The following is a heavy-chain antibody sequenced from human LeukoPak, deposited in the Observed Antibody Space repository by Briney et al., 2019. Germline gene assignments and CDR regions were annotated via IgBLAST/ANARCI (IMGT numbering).Heavy chain of an antibody. D-gene: IGHD2-2*01. CDR2: IRYDGSNK. J-gene: IGHJ4*02. CDR1: GFTFSSYG. V-gene: IGHV3-30*02. CDR3: ARLDRETYCSSTSCYVY. Sequence: GGSLRLSCAASGFTFSSYGMHWVRQAPGKGLEWVAFIRYDGSNKYYADSVKGRFTISRGNSKNTLYLQMNSLRAEDTAVYYCARLDRETYCSSTSCYVYWGQGTLVTVSS.